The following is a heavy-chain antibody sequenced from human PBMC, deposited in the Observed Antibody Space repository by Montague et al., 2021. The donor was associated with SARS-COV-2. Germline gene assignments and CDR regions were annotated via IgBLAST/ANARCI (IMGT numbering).Heavy chain of an antibody. V-gene: IGHV4-39*02. Sequence: SETLSLTCSVSSGSIISSGYYWGWIRQPPGKELEWIGNIYYSGTTYYNPSLQSRGTISVYTSKSHLSLRLSSVTAADTAVYFCARGMIRGVTTPFDYWGQGSQVTVSS. D-gene: IGHD3-10*01. J-gene: IGHJ4*02. CDR3: ARGMIRGVTTPFDY. CDR1: SGSIISSGYY. CDR2: IYYSGTT.